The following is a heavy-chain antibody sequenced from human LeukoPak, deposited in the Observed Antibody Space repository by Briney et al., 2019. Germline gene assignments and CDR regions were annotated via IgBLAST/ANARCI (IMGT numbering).Heavy chain of an antibody. J-gene: IGHJ4*02. CDR2: IGTSDTHT. CDR1: RFTLSDYY. CDR3: ARDGRLDY. V-gene: IGHV3-11*01. Sequence: GGSLRLSCVASRFTLSDYYMSWIRQAPGKGLEWISYIGTSDTHTYYADSVKGRFTISRDNAKNSLFLQMDSLTADDTAMYYCARDGRLDYWGQGTLVTVSS.